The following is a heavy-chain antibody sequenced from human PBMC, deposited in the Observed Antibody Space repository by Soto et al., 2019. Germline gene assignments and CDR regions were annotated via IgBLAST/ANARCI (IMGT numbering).Heavy chain of an antibody. CDR3: ARGPPRNWFDP. Sequence: ASVKVSCKASGYTFTTYTMHWVRQAPGQRLEWMGWINADNGDTKYSQKFQGRVTITRDTSASTAYMELSSLRSEDTAIYYCARGPPRNWFDPWGQGTLVTVSS. CDR1: GYTFTTYT. J-gene: IGHJ5*02. CDR2: INADNGDT. V-gene: IGHV1-3*01.